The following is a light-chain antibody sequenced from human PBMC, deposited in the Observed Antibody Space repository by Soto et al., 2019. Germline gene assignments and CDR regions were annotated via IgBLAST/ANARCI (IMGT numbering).Light chain of an antibody. V-gene: IGKV1-39*01. CDR1: QSISTY. J-gene: IGKJ4*01. Sequence: DIQMTQSPSSLSASVGDRFTITSRASQSISTYLNLYQQKPGKAPKLLIYAASSLQSGVPSRFSGRGSGTDFTHTISSLQPEYLATDHCQQLYRTPHTCGGGPNVEIK. CDR2: AAS. CDR3: QQLYRTPHT.